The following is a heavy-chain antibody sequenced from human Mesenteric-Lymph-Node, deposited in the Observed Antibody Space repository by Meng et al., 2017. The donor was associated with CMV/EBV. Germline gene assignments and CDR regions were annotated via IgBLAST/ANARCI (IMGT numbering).Heavy chain of an antibody. CDR3: ARETTVVTPESFDY. CDR1: GFTFSSYG. CDR2: IWYDGSNK. Sequence: GGSLRLSCAASGFTFSSYGMHWVRQAPGKGLEWVAVIWYDGSNKYYADSVKGRFTISRDNSKNTLYLQMNSLRAEDTAVYYCARETTVVTPESFDYWGQGTLVTVSS. D-gene: IGHD4-23*01. J-gene: IGHJ4*02. V-gene: IGHV3-33*01.